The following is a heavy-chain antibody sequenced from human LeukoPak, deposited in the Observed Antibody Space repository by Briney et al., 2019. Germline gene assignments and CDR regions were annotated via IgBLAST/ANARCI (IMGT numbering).Heavy chain of an antibody. Sequence: GGSLRLSCAASGFTFSSYGMHWVRQAPGKGLEWVAVISYDGSNKYYADSVKGRFTISRDNSKNTLYLQMNSLRADDTAVYYCAKGDSGSYFYFDYWGQGTLVTVSS. D-gene: IGHD1-26*01. J-gene: IGHJ4*02. CDR3: AKGDSGSYFYFDY. CDR1: GFTFSSYG. V-gene: IGHV3-30*18. CDR2: ISYDGSNK.